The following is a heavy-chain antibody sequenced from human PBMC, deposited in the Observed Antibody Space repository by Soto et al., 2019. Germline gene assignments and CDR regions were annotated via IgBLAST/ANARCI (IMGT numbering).Heavy chain of an antibody. Sequence: QVQLVQSGAEVKKPGASVKVSCKTPGNFCSKYGISWVRQAPGQGLEWMGWINGNTGSTNYAQKFRGRVTMTTDTSTGMVYMERSSLTSDDTAIYYCGRDGDQWDQRYLDYWGQGTLVSV. CDR3: GRDGDQWDQRYLDY. CDR2: INGNTGST. CDR1: GNFCSKYG. V-gene: IGHV1-18*01. D-gene: IGHD1-26*01. J-gene: IGHJ4*02.